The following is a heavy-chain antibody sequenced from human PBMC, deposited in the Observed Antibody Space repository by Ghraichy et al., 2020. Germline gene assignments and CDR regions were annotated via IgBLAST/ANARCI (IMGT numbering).Heavy chain of an antibody. CDR2: ISSSSSTI. CDR3: AGDASVNYDVLNYFDS. V-gene: IGHV3-48*01. D-gene: IGHD2-8*01. Sequence: GGSLRLSCAVSGFTFSSYSLNWVRQAPGKGLEWVSYISSSSSTIYYADPVKRRFIISSDNANHSLYRQMNCWTAEATAVYYCAGDASVNYDVLNYFDSLGQGNLVSVS. CDR1: GFTFSSYS. J-gene: IGHJ4*02.